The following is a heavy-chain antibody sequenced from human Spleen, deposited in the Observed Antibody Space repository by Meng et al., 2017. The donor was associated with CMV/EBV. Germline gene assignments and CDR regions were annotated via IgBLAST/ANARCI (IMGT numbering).Heavy chain of an antibody. V-gene: IGHV2-26*01. Sequence: SGPTLVKPTETLTLTCNVSGFSLDNGRMRVSWIRQSPGKALEWLAHIFSNDEKSYSTSLKRRLTISKDSSRSQVVLTMTNMDPVDTGTYYCARMATYFYYGLDVWGQGTTVTVSS. CDR2: IFSNDEK. J-gene: IGHJ6*02. CDR1: GFSLDNGRMR. CDR3: ARMATYFYYGLDV.